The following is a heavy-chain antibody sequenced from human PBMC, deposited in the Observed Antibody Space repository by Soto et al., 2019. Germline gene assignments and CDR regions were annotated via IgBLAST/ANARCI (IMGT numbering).Heavy chain of an antibody. Sequence: GGSLRLSCAASGITFRSYAMNRVRQAPGKGLEWVSGISGSGGNTYYADSGKGRFTISRDNSKNTLYLQMNSLRVDDTAVYYCCKGSGSNLYYYGMDVWGRGTTVTVSS. CDR1: GITFRSYA. D-gene: IGHD3-10*01. V-gene: IGHV3-23*01. CDR2: ISGSGGNT. CDR3: CKGSGSNLYYYGMDV. J-gene: IGHJ6*02.